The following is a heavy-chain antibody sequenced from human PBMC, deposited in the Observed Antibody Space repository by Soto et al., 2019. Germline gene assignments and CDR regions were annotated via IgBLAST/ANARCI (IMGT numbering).Heavy chain of an antibody. D-gene: IGHD2-8*01. CDR2: ISPYNGNT. CDR1: GYTFRNYI. CDR3: TTYCANNACHSWHDYAKVV. J-gene: IGHJ6*02. V-gene: IGHV1-18*01. Sequence: QVQLVQSAGEVKKPGASAIVSCQASGYTFRNYIIAWLRQAPGQGLEWMGWISPYNGNTNYARQFRVRVTLTADTATSAAYLELRNLVSHDAATYYITTYCANNACHSWHDYAKVVWSQVTTVSISS.